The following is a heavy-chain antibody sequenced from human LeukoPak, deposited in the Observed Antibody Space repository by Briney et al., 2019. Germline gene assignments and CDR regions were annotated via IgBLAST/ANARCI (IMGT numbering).Heavy chain of an antibody. Sequence: SETLSLTCAVYGESFNAYFWNWIPQAPGKPLEYIGEINHRGSSHYNPPLKTRVTLSVDTSKNQFSLKLTSVTAADTAVYFCARGSSFDGYCSAGACDAGYYDSWGQGTPVTVSS. CDR3: ARGSSFDGYCSAGACDAGYYDS. J-gene: IGHJ4*02. CDR1: GESFNAYF. V-gene: IGHV4-34*01. D-gene: IGHD2-15*01. CDR2: INHRGSS.